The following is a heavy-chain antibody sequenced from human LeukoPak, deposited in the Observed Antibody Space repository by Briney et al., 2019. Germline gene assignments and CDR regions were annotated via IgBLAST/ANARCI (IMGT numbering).Heavy chain of an antibody. CDR2: IPYDGSNK. J-gene: IGHJ4*02. CDR3: ARDFVPNGVRYFD. V-gene: IGHV3-30-3*01. CDR1: GFTFSSYA. Sequence: GGSLRLSCAASGFTFSSYAMHWVRQAPGKGLEWVAVIPYDGSNKYYADSVKGRFTISRDNSKNTLYLQMNSLRAEDTAVYYCARDFVPNGVRYFDWGQGTLVTVSS. D-gene: IGHD3-9*01.